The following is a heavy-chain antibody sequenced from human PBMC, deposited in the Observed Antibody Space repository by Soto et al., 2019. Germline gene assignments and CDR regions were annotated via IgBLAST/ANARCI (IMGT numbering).Heavy chain of an antibody. V-gene: IGHV4-31*03. CDR1: GGSISSGGYY. J-gene: IGHJ6*02. Sequence: QVQLQESGPGLVKPSQTLSLTCTVSGGSISSGGYYWSWIRQHPGKGLEWIGYIYYSGSTYYNPSLKSRVTISVDTSKNQFSLRLSSVTAADTAVYYCARDLSRAVAGTDYGMDVWGQGTTVTVSS. CDR3: ARDLSRAVAGTDYGMDV. CDR2: IYYSGST. D-gene: IGHD6-19*01.